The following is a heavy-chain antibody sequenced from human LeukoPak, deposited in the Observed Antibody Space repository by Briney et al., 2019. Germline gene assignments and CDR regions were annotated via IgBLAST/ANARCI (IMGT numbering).Heavy chain of an antibody. J-gene: IGHJ4*02. CDR2: INHSGST. V-gene: IGHV4-34*01. D-gene: IGHD3-16*01. CDR1: GGSFSGYY. Sequence: SETLSLTCAVYGGSFSGYYWSWIRQPPGKGLEWIGEINHSGSTNYNPSLKSRVTISVDTSKNQFSLKLSSVTAADTAVYYCARVSRDLGRGPVFDYWGQGTLVTVSS. CDR3: ARVSRDLGRGPVFDY.